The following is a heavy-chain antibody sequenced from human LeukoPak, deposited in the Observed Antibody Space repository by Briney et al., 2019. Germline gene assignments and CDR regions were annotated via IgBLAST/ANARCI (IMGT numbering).Heavy chain of an antibody. CDR1: GFTFDDYA. D-gene: IGHD1-26*01. CDR3: AKDFSRGSYLGGLFDY. J-gene: IGHJ4*02. Sequence: GGSLRLSCAASGFTFDDYAMHWVRQAPGKGLEWVSGISWNSGSIGYADSVKGRFTISRDNAKNSLYLQMNSLRAEDTALYYCAKDFSRGSYLGGLFDYWGQGTLVTVSS. V-gene: IGHV3-9*01. CDR2: ISWNSGSI.